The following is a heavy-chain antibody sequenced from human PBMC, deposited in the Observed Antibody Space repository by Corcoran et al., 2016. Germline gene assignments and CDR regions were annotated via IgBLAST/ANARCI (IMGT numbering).Heavy chain of an antibody. D-gene: IGHD6-25*01. CDR1: GFAFSTYW. J-gene: IGHJ3*01. Sequence: EVQLVESGGGLVQPGGSLRLSCAASGFAFSTYWMHWVRQVPGKGLMWVSRITGDGSDTTYADSVKGRFTSSRDNAENTLYLQMASLRAEERAVYYCARGGGWSSGRFRAFGFWGQGTMVTVSS. V-gene: IGHV3-74*03. CDR2: ITGDGSDT. CDR3: ARGGGWSSGRFRAFGF.